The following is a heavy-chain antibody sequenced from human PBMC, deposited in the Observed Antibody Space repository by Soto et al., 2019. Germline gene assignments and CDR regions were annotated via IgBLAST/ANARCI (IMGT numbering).Heavy chain of an antibody. D-gene: IGHD6-19*01. V-gene: IGHV3-23*01. J-gene: IGHJ6*02. CDR3: AKAPHSSGWRGYYYYGMDV. CDR2: IRGSGGST. Sequence: PGGSLRLSCVGSGFTFRSYTMNWVRQAPGKGLEWVSGIRGSGGSTYYADSVKGRFTISRDNSKNTLYLQMNSLRAEDTAVYYCAKAPHSSGWRGYYYYGMDVWGQGTTVTVSS. CDR1: GFTFRSYT.